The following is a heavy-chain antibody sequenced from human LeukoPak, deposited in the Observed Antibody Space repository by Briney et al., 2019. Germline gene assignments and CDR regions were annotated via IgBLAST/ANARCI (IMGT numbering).Heavy chain of an antibody. V-gene: IGHV3-9*01. CDR1: GFTFDDYA. CDR2: ISWNSGSI. CDR3: ARFNGDYYGMDV. Sequence: PGRSLRLSCAASGFTFDDYAMHWVRHAPGKGLERVSGISWNSGSIGYADSVKGRFTISRDNAKNSLYLQMNSLRDEDTAFYYCARFNGDYYGMDVWGQGTTVTVSS. D-gene: IGHD4-17*01. J-gene: IGHJ6*02.